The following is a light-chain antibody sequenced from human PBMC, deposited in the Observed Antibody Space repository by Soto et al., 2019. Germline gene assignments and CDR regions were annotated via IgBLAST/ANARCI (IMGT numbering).Light chain of an antibody. CDR1: QSVSSF. Sequence: ENVLTQSPATLSLSPGPRATLSCRASQSVSSFLAWYQQKPGQAPRLLIYDASNRATGIPAGFSGSGSGTDFTLTISSLEPEDFALYFCQQRSSWPRTFGQGERVDIK. CDR3: QQRSSWPRT. CDR2: DAS. V-gene: IGKV3-11*01. J-gene: IGKJ1*01.